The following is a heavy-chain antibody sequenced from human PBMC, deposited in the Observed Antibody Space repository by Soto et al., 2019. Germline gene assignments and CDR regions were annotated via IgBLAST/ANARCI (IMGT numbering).Heavy chain of an antibody. D-gene: IGHD3-10*01. CDR2: IHNSGST. CDR1: GGSITSYY. J-gene: IGHJ4*01. V-gene: IGHV4-59*01. CDR3: ARRWSGTDY. Sequence: QVQLQESGPGLVKPSETLSLTCTVSGGSITSYYWSWIRQPPGKGLEWIGYIHNSGSTSYNPSLQSRVTISADVSKNQFSLYLRSVTAADTAVDYGARRWSGTDYWGHGTLVTVSS.